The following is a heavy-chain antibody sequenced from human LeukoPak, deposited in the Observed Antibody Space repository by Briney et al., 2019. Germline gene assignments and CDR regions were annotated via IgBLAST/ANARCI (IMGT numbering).Heavy chain of an antibody. D-gene: IGHD3-10*01. J-gene: IGHJ4*02. CDR2: INPNSGGT. CDR3: ARDITIVRGVIGGY. CDR1: GYTFTGYY. Sequence: ASVKVSCKASGYTFTGYYMHWVRQAPGQGLEWVGWINPNSGGTNYAQKFQGRVTMTRDTSISTAYMELSRLGSDDTAVYYCARDITIVRGVIGGYWGQGTLVTVSS. V-gene: IGHV1-2*02.